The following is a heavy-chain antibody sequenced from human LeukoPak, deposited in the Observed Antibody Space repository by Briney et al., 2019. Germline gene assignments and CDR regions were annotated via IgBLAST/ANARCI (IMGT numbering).Heavy chain of an antibody. J-gene: IGHJ4*02. CDR1: GYTFTSYD. Sequence: ASVKVSCKASGYTFTSYDINWVRQATGQGLEWMGWMNPNSGNTGYAQKFQGRVTMTRNTSISTAYMELSSLRSEDTAVYYCARDLRSYSSGWEPLDYWGQGTLVTLSS. CDR3: ARDLRSYSSGWEPLDY. D-gene: IGHD6-19*01. CDR2: MNPNSGNT. V-gene: IGHV1-8*01.